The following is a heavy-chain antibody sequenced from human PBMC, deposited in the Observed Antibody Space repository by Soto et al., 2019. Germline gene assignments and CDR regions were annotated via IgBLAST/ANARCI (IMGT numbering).Heavy chain of an antibody. CDR1: GYTFTNYY. CDR3: ARSHNWRLGQN. Sequence: QVQLVQSGAEVKKPGASVKVSCKASGYTFTNYYMHWVRQAPGQGLEWMGIIDPSGGSTGYAQKFQGRVTMTRDTSTSTVYMEVSSLRSEDTAVYYCARSHNWRLGQNWGQGTLVTVSS. CDR2: IDPSGGST. D-gene: IGHD1-20*01. J-gene: IGHJ4*02. V-gene: IGHV1-46*01.